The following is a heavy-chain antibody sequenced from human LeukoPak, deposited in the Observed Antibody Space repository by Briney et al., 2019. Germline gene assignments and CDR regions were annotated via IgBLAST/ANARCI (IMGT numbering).Heavy chain of an antibody. Sequence: SETLSLTCTVSGGSISSGSYYWSWIRQPAGKGLEWIGRTYTSGSTNYNPSLKSRVTISVDTSKNQFSLKLSSVTAADTAVYYCARDGGYGDYVNWFDSWGQGTLVTVSS. D-gene: IGHD4-17*01. CDR2: TYTSGST. J-gene: IGHJ5*01. CDR1: GGSISSGSYY. CDR3: ARDGGYGDYVNWFDS. V-gene: IGHV4-61*02.